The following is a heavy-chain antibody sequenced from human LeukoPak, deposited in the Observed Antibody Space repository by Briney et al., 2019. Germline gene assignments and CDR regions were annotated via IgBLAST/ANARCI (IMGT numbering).Heavy chain of an antibody. V-gene: IGHV3-53*01. CDR2: IYRGGST. CDR1: GFTFSSYA. Sequence: GGSLRLSCAASGFTFSSYAMSWVRQAPGKGLEWVPVIYRGGSTYYADSVKGRFTISRDNSKNTLYLQMNSLRAEDTAVYYCARDRTYYYDSIGWGVAFDIRGQGTMVTVSS. D-gene: IGHD3-22*01. J-gene: IGHJ3*02. CDR3: ARDRTYYYDSIGWGVAFDI.